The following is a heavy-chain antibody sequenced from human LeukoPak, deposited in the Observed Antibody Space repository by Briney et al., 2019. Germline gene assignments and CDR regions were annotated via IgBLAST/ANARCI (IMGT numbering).Heavy chain of an antibody. CDR3: ARDRGYYYDSSGYYWGGPFDY. Sequence: GGTLRLSCAASGFTFDDYGMSWVRQAPGKGLEWVSGINWNGGSTGYADSVKGRFTISRDNAKNSLYLQMNSLSAEDTALYYCARDRGYYYDSSGYYWGGPFDYWGQGTRVTVPS. CDR1: GFTFDDYG. V-gene: IGHV3-20*04. CDR2: INWNGGST. J-gene: IGHJ4*02. D-gene: IGHD3-22*01.